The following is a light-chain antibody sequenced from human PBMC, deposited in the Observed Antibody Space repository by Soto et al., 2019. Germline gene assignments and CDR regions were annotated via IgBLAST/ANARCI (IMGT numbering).Light chain of an antibody. CDR1: QSIDTW. CDR3: QQYNSYRA. CDR2: KAS. Sequence: DIQMTQSPSTLSASVGDRVTITCRASQSIDTWLAWHQQKPGQAPKLLISKASNLESGVPSRFSGSGSGTEFTLTISSLQPDDSATYYCQQYNSYRAFGQGTKVEI. V-gene: IGKV1-5*03. J-gene: IGKJ1*01.